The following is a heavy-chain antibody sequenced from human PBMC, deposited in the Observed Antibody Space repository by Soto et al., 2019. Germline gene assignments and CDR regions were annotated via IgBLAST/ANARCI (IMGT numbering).Heavy chain of an antibody. CDR1: GGSISSGGYY. V-gene: IGHV4-31*03. CDR3: ARARGGAHFDD. CDR2: IYYSGST. Sequence: SETLSLTCTVSGGSISSGGYYWSWIRQHPGKGLEWLGYIYYSGSTYYNPSLKSRVTISVDTSKNQFSLRLSSVAAADTAVYYCARARGGAHFDDWGQGTLVTVSS. J-gene: IGHJ4*02.